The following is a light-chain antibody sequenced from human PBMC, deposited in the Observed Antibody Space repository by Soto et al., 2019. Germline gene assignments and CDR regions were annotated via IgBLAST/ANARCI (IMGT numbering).Light chain of an antibody. CDR1: SGDVGTYNL. CDR2: SNN. CDR3: QSYDPTLRTSL. J-gene: IGLJ2*01. Sequence: QSALTQPASVSGSPGQSITISCTGSSGDVGTYNLVSWYQQHPGRAPKLIIHSNNNRPSGVPDRFSGSKSGTSASLAIAGLQADDEADYYCQSYDPTLRTSLFGGGTQLTVL. V-gene: IGLV2-14*02.